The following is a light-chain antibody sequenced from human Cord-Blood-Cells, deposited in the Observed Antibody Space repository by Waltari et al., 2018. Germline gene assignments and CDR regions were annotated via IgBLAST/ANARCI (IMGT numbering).Light chain of an antibody. J-gene: IGLJ7*01. CDR1: SANIGAGYD. Sequence: QSVLTQPHSVSGAPGPRVTISCTGSSANIGAGYDVHWYQQLPGTAPKLLIYGNGSRPSGVPERFSGSKAGTSASLAITGLQAEDEADYYCQSYDSSLSGAVFGGGTQLTVL. CDR2: GNG. CDR3: QSYDSSLSGAV. V-gene: IGLV1-40*01.